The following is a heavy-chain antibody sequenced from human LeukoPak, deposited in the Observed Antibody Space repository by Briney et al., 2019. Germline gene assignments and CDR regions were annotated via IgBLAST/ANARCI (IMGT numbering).Heavy chain of an antibody. Sequence: SXKVSCKASGGTFISYAISWVRQAPGQGREWMGRIIPIFGTANYAQKFQGRVTITTDESTSTAYMELSSLRSEDTAVYYCARGSGWCFDYWGQGTLVTVSS. CDR2: IIPIFGTA. D-gene: IGHD6-19*01. J-gene: IGHJ4*02. V-gene: IGHV1-69*05. CDR1: GGTFISYA. CDR3: ARGSGWCFDY.